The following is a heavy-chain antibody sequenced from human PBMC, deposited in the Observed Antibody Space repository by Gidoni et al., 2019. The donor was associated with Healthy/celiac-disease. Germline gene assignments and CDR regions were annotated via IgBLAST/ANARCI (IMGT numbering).Heavy chain of an antibody. J-gene: IGHJ4*02. CDR3: ARISITMVRGVIEGFDY. D-gene: IGHD3-10*01. CDR2: IFSNDEK. Sequence: QVTLKESGPVLVKPTATLTLTCTVSGFSLSTARMGVSWIRQPPGKALEWLAHIFSNDEKSYSTSLKSRLTISKDTSKSQVVLTMTNMDPVDTATYYCARISITMVRGVIEGFDYWGQGTLVTVSS. CDR1: GFSLSTARMG. V-gene: IGHV2-26*01.